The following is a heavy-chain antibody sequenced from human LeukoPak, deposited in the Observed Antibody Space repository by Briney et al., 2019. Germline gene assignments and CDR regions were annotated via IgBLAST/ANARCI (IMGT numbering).Heavy chain of an antibody. D-gene: IGHD2-15*01. CDR3: AKDRLRYCSGGSCYFFDY. Sequence: PGGSLRLSCAASGFTFSSYGMSWVRQAPGKGLEWVSAISGSGGSTYYADSVKGRFTISRDNSKNTLYLQMNSLRAEDTAVYYCAKDRLRYCSGGSCYFFDYWGQGTLVTVSS. J-gene: IGHJ4*02. CDR1: GFTFSSYG. V-gene: IGHV3-23*01. CDR2: ISGSGGST.